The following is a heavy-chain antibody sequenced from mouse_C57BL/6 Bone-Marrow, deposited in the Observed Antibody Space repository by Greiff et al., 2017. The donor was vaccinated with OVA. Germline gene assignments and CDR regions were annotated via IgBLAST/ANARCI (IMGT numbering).Heavy chain of an antibody. Sequence: EVQLQQSGAELVRPGASVKLSCTASGFNIKDGYMHWVKQRPEQGLEWIGWIDPENGDTEYASKFQGKATITADTSSNTAYLQLSSLTSEDTAVYYCTDGYYWYFDVWGTGTTVTVSS. CDR3: TDGYYWYFDV. D-gene: IGHD2-3*01. CDR1: GFNIKDGY. J-gene: IGHJ1*03. CDR2: IDPENGDT. V-gene: IGHV14-4*01.